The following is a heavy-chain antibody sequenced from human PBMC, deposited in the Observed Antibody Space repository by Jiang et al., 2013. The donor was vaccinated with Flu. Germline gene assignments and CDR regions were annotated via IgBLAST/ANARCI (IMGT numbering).Heavy chain of an antibody. Sequence: QLVESGGGLVKPGGSLRLSCAASGFTFRDYYMSWIRQAPGKGLEWVSGITWNSGNMGYADSVKGRFTISRDNANNSVYLQMNSLRPEDTALYYCAKIESRLSNSFTFDNWGQGTLVTVSS. CDR3: AKIESRLSNSFTFDN. CDR1: GFTFRDYY. CDR2: ITWNSGNM. V-gene: IGHV3-9*01. D-gene: IGHD3-16*02. J-gene: IGHJ4*02.